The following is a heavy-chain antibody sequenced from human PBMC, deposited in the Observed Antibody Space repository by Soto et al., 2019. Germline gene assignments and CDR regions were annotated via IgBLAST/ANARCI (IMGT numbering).Heavy chain of an antibody. J-gene: IGHJ4*02. CDR2: INPNSGGT. Sequence: ASVKVSCKASGYTFTGYYMHWVRQAPGQGLEWMGWINPNSGGTNYAQKFQGWVTMTRGTSISTAYMELSRLRSDDTAVYYCARDWSDYYGSGSSYYFDYWGQGTLVTVSS. V-gene: IGHV1-2*04. D-gene: IGHD3-10*01. CDR1: GYTFTGYY. CDR3: ARDWSDYYGSGSSYYFDY.